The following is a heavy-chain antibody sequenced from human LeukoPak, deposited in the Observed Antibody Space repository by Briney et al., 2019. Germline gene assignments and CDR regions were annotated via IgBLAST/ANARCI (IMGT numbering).Heavy chain of an antibody. CDR2: IYYSGST. D-gene: IGHD6-19*01. CDR1: GGSISSGDYY. V-gene: IGHV4-30-4*01. Sequence: SETLSLTCTVSGGSISSGDYYWSWIRQPPGKGLEWIGYIYYSGSTYYNPSLKSRVTISVDTSKNQFSLKLSSVTAVDTAVYYCARASGWPPDYYGMDVWGQGTTVTVSS. CDR3: ARASGWPPDYYGMDV. J-gene: IGHJ6*02.